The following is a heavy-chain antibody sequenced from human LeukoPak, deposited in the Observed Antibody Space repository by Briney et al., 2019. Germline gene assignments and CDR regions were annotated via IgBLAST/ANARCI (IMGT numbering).Heavy chain of an antibody. CDR2: VSTDSGNS. Sequence: ASVKVSCKASGYTFTNYDTNWVRQATGQGLEWLGWVSTDSGNSDSAQKFQGRITLTRDTSISTVFLELRNLRSDDTAVYYCARGVSRGVDYWGQGTLVTVSS. CDR3: ARGVSRGVDY. J-gene: IGHJ4*02. CDR1: GYTFTNYD. D-gene: IGHD3-16*01. V-gene: IGHV1-8*02.